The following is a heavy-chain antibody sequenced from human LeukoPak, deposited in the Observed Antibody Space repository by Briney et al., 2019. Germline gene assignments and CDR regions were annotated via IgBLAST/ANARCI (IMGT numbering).Heavy chain of an antibody. CDR1: GFIFNDSW. J-gene: IGHJ4*02. CDR3: ATGANLFQY. V-gene: IGHV3-7*01. Sequence: GGPLRVSCAASGFIFNDSWMSWVRQAPGKGLEWVANIRHDGSEKYYLDSVRGRFTISRDNAKNAVYLQMNNLRGEDTAVYYCATGANLFQYWGQGTLVTVST. CDR2: IRHDGSEK. D-gene: IGHD4/OR15-4a*01.